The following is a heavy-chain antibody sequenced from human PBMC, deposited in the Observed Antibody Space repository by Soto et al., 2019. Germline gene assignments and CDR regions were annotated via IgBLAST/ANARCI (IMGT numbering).Heavy chain of an antibody. V-gene: IGHV3-15*01. Sequence: EVQLVESGGGLVKPGGSLRLSCAASGFTFSNAWMSWVRQAPGKGLEWVGRIKSKTDGGTTDYAAPVKGRFTISRDDSKNTLYLQMNSLKTEDTAVYYCTTDIGAVDYNILTGYQTTASFDYWGQGTLVTVSS. CDR2: IKSKTDGGTT. J-gene: IGHJ4*02. D-gene: IGHD3-9*01. CDR1: GFTFSNAW. CDR3: TTDIGAVDYNILTGYQTTASFDY.